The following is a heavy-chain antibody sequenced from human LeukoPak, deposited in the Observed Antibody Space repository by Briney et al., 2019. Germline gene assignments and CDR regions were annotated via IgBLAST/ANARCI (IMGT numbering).Heavy chain of an antibody. CDR3: ARDTRVAGTDDYSYYYGMDV. CDR2: INPNSGGT. D-gene: IGHD6-19*01. CDR1: GYTVTCYY. J-gene: IGHJ6*02. V-gene: IGHV1-2*07. Sequence: ASVKVSCKASGYTVTCYYMHWVRQAPGQGLDWMGGINPNSGGTNYANNFQGRVTMTRHTSISTAYIELSRLRSDDTAVSYCARDTRVAGTDDYSYYYGMDVWGQGTTVTVSS.